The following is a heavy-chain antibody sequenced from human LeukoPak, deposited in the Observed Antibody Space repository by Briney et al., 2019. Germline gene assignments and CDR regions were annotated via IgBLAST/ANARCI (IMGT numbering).Heavy chain of an antibody. CDR2: IYYSGST. V-gene: IGHV4-31*03. CDR1: GGSISSGGYY. Sequence: PSETLSLNCTVSGGSISSGGYYWRWIRHHPGKGLEWIGYIYYSGSTYYNPSLKSRVTISVDTSKNQFSLKLSSVTAADTAVYYCARGGGSIAVAGQPQPWKYYFDYWGQGTLVTVSS. J-gene: IGHJ4*02. D-gene: IGHD6-19*01. CDR3: ARGGGSIAVAGQPQPWKYYFDY.